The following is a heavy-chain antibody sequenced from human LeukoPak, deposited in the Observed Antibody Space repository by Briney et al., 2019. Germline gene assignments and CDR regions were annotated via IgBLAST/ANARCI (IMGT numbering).Heavy chain of an antibody. CDR3: ARVVGVGAASIAYYFDY. D-gene: IGHD1-26*01. J-gene: IGHJ4*02. CDR2: INTNTGNP. V-gene: IGHV7-4-1*02. Sequence: ASVKVSCKASGYTFSIYAMNWVRQAPGQGLEWVGWINTNTGNPTYAQGFTGRFVFSLDTSVSTTYLQISSLQAEDTAVYYCARVVGVGAASIAYYFDYWGQGTLVTVSS. CDR1: GYTFSIYA.